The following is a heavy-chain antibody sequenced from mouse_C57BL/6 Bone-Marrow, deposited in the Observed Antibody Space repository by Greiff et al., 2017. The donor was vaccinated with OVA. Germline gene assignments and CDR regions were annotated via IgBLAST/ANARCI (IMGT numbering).Heavy chain of an antibody. V-gene: IGHV1-20*01. CDR2: INPYNGDT. CDR3: ARVGLLLGFAY. D-gene: IGHD2-13*01. Sequence: VQLQQSGPELVKPGDSVKISCKASGYSFTGYFMNWVMQSHGKSLEWIGRINPYNGDTFYNQKLKGKATLTVAKSSSTAHMELRSLTSEDSAVYYCARVGLLLGFAYWGQGTLVTVSA. J-gene: IGHJ3*01. CDR1: GYSFTGYF.